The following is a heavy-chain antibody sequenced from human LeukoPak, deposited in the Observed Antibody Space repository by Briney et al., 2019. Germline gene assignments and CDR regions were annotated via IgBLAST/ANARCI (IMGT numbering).Heavy chain of an antibody. D-gene: IGHD3-10*01. CDR3: AHGLWFGELLNYFDY. J-gene: IGHJ4*02. V-gene: IGHV2-5*02. Sequence: SGPTLVNPTQTLTLTCTFSGFSLSTSGEGVGWIRQPPGKALEWLALIYWDDDKRYSPSLKSRLTITKDTSKNQVVLTMTKMDRVYASTSYCAHGLWFGELLNYFDYWGQGTLVTVSS. CDR2: IYWDDDK. CDR1: GFSLSTSGEG.